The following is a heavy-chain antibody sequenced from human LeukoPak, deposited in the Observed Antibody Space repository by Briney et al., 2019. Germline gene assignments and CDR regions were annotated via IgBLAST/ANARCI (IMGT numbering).Heavy chain of an antibody. D-gene: IGHD4-23*01. J-gene: IGHJ4*02. Sequence: GGSLRLSCAASGFTFSRYWMTWVRQVPGKGLEWVANIKQDGSEIHYVDSVKGRFSISRDNAKNSLYLQMNSLRAEDTAVYYCARGRTVELTPADIPYYFDCGGRGTLVTVSS. CDR3: ARGRTVELTPADIPYYFDC. CDR1: GFTFSRYW. CDR2: IKQDGSEI. V-gene: IGHV3-7*04.